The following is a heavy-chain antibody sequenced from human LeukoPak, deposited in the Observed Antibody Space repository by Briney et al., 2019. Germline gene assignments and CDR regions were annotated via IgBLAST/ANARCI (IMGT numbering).Heavy chain of an antibody. CDR2: IIPIFGTA. CDR3: ARGRSSELLWFGELNY. CDR1: GGTFSSYA. V-gene: IGHV1-69*01. J-gene: IGHJ4*02. D-gene: IGHD3-10*01. Sequence: ASVKVSCKASGGTFSSYAISLVRQAPGQGLEWMGGIIPIFGTANYAQKFQGRVTITADESTSTAYMELSSLRSEDTAVYYCARGRSSELLWFGELNYWGQGTLVTVSS.